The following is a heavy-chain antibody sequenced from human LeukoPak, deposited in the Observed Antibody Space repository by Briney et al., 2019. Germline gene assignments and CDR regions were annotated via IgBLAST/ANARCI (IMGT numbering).Heavy chain of an antibody. J-gene: IGHJ3*02. V-gene: IGHV4-61*02. CDR3: AKEVVSYCSRTSCYSDAFDI. Sequence: SETLSPTCTVSGGSISSGSYYWSWIRQPAGKGLEWIGRIYTSGSTNYNPSLKSRVTISVDTSKNQFSLKLTSVTAADAAVYYCAKEVVSYCSRTSCYSDAFDIWGQGTMVTVSS. CDR2: IYTSGST. CDR1: GGSISSGSYY. D-gene: IGHD2-2*02.